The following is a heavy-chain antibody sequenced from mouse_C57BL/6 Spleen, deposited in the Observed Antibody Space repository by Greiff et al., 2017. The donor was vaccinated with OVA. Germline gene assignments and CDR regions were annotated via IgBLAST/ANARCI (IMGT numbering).Heavy chain of an antibody. Sequence: VQLQQSGAELVRPGTSVKVSCKASGYAFTNYLIEWVKQRPGQGLEWIGVINPGSGGTNYNEKFKGKATLTADKSSSTAYMQLSSLTSEDSAVYFCARTMIKYYAMDYWGQGTSVTVSS. D-gene: IGHD2-4*01. CDR2: INPGSGGT. V-gene: IGHV1-54*01. CDR1: GYAFTNYL. J-gene: IGHJ4*01. CDR3: ARTMIKYYAMDY.